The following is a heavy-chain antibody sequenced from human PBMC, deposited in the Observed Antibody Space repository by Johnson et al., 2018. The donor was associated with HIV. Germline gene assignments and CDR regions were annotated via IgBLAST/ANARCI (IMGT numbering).Heavy chain of an antibody. D-gene: IGHD1-7*01. CDR3: ARYEGNYVAFDI. J-gene: IGHJ3*02. Sequence: QVQLVESEGGVVRPGGSLRLSCAASGFTFSSYAMHWVRQAPGKGLEWVAVISYDGSNKYYADSVKGRFTISRDNAKNSLYLQMNSLRAEDTAVYYCARYEGNYVAFDIWGQGTMVTVSS. CDR2: ISYDGSNK. CDR1: GFTFSSYA. V-gene: IGHV3-30-3*01.